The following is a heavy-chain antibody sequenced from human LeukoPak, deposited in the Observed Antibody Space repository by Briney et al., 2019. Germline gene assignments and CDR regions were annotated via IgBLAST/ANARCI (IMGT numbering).Heavy chain of an antibody. V-gene: IGHV4-39*07. CDR2: IYYSGIT. J-gene: IGHJ4*02. D-gene: IGHD3-10*01. Sequence: PSETPSLTCTVSGGSISSSSYYWNWIRQPPGKGLEWIGLIYYSGITSYNPSLKSRVTISVDTSRSQFSLKLSSVTAADTAVYYCTRDGGYGSGSSYYNYWGQGTLVTVSS. CDR1: GGSISSSSYY. CDR3: TRDGGYGSGSSYYNY.